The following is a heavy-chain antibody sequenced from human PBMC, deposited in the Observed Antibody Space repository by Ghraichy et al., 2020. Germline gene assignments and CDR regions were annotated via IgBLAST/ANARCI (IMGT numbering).Heavy chain of an antibody. CDR3: AHSPSGRQRGWTFANFDY. J-gene: IGHJ4*02. D-gene: IGHD6-19*01. V-gene: IGHV2-5*02. Sequence: SGPTLVKPTQTLTLTCTFSGFSFGSSQVGVGWMRQSPGKALEWLALIYWDDDKFYSPSLRYRLTIFQDTSHNLVVLIMTNSDPVDSAPYYCAHSPSGRQRGWTFANFDYWGPGQAVTVSP. CDR2: IYWDDDK. CDR1: GFSFGSSQVG.